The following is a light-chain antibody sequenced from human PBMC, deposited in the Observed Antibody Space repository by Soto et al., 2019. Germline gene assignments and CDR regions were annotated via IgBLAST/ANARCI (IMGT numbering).Light chain of an antibody. CDR2: DAS. J-gene: IGKJ5*01. Sequence: EIVLAQFSGSLSLSPGGRATLSWRSSQSIESYLAWYQQRAGQAPRLLIYDASNRATGIPARFSGSGSGTDFTLTISSLEPEDFAVYYCQQRTNWPPITFGQGTRLEIK. CDR1: QSIESY. V-gene: IGKV3-11*01. CDR3: QQRTNWPPIT.